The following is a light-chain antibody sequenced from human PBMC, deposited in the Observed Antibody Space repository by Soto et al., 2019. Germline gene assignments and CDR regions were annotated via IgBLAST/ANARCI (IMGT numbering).Light chain of an antibody. V-gene: IGKV1-8*01. CDR3: QQYYSYPRT. J-gene: IGKJ1*01. CDR1: QGISSY. CDR2: AAS. Sequence: IQMTQSPSSLSASVGDRVTITCRASQGISSYLAWYQQKPGKAPKLLIYAASTLQSGVPSRFSGSGSGTDFTLTISRLQSEDFATYYCQQYYSYPRTFGQGT.